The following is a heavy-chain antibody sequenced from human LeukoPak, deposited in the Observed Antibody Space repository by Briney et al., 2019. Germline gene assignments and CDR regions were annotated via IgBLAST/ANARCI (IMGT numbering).Heavy chain of an antibody. CDR1: GFTFSSYG. Sequence: GGSLRLSCAASGFTFSSYGMSWVRQAPGKGLEWVSAISGSGGSTYYADSVKGRFTISRDNSKNTLYLQMNSLRAEDTAVYYCAKGRGYQLLRRGPWYFDYWGQGTLVTVSS. J-gene: IGHJ4*02. D-gene: IGHD2-2*01. CDR3: AKGRGYQLLRRGPWYFDY. V-gene: IGHV3-23*01. CDR2: ISGSGGST.